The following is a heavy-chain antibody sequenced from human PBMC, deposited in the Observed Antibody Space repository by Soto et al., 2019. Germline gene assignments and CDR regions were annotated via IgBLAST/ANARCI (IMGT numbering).Heavy chain of an antibody. CDR3: ARESHYDFWSGYYSPDVMDV. J-gene: IGHJ6*02. D-gene: IGHD3-3*01. Sequence: EVQLVESGGGLVQPGGSLRLSCAASGFTFSSYEMNWVRQAPGKGLEWVSYISSSGSTIYYADSVKGRFTISRDNAKNSLYLQMNSLRAEDTAVYYCARESHYDFWSGYYSPDVMDVWGQGTTVTVSS. CDR2: ISSSGSTI. V-gene: IGHV3-48*03. CDR1: GFTFSSYE.